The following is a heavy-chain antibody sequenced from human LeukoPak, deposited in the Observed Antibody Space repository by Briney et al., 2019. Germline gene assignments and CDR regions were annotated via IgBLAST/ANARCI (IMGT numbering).Heavy chain of an antibody. D-gene: IGHD3-3*01. CDR1: GGTFSSYA. J-gene: IGHJ3*02. V-gene: IGHV1-69*13. Sequence: ASVTVSCKASGGTFSSYAISWVRQAPGQGLEWMGGIIALFGTANYAQKFQGRLTITADESTSTAYMELSSLRSDDTAVYYCARDTQIPYYDFWSGYYTDAFDIWGQGTMVSVSS. CDR2: IIALFGTA. CDR3: ARDTQIPYYDFWSGYYTDAFDI.